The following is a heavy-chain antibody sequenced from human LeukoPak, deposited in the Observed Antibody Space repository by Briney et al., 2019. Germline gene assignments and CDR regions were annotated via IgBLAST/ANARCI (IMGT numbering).Heavy chain of an antibody. Sequence: QPGGSLSLSCAASGFTFSSYWMHCVRQAPGKGLVWVSRISSDGSSTTYADSVKGRFTISRDNAKNTLYLQMNSLRAEDTAVYYCARGRSGWYFDYWGQGTLVTVSS. D-gene: IGHD6-19*01. CDR3: ARGRSGWYFDY. CDR1: GFTFSSYW. CDR2: ISSDGSST. J-gene: IGHJ4*02. V-gene: IGHV3-74*01.